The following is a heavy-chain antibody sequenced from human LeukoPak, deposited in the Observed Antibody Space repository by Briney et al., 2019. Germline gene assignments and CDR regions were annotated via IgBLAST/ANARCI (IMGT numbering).Heavy chain of an antibody. V-gene: IGHV3-23*01. CDR2: ISGGGERA. Sequence: SGGSLRLSCAASGILFSNTAMKWARQSSGRGLEWVSAISGGGERAFYADSVKGRFTISRDNSKNILYLQMNSLTADDTAIYYCGKDGGQYSSGPEFDPRGQGALVTVSS. CDR1: GILFSNTA. J-gene: IGHJ5*02. CDR3: GKDGGQYSSGPEFDP. D-gene: IGHD6-19*01.